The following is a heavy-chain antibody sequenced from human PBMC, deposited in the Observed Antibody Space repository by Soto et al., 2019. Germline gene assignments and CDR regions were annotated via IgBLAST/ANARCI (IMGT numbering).Heavy chain of an antibody. D-gene: IGHD7-27*01. CDR3: ARGLGIRGNWFDP. Sequence: EVQLVESGGGLVQPGGSLRLSCAASGFTFSSYWMSWVRQAPGKGLEWVANIKQDGSEKYYVDSVKGRFTISRDNAKNSLYLQMNSLRADDTAVYYCARGLGIRGNWFDPWGQGTLVTVSS. CDR2: IKQDGSEK. V-gene: IGHV3-7*01. CDR1: GFTFSSYW. J-gene: IGHJ5*02.